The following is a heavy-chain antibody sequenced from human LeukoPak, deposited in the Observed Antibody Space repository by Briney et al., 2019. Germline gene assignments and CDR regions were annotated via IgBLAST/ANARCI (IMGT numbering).Heavy chain of an antibody. CDR1: GFTFSRYA. Sequence: GGSLRLSCAASGFTFSRYAIHWVRQAPGKGLEWVALVLYDGTNRYYADSVKGRFFISRDNYKHTVSLQMDSLRAEDTAVYYCARDVREGPAVISWGPKIDYQYGMDVWGQGTTVTV. V-gene: IGHV3-30-3*01. J-gene: IGHJ6*02. CDR2: VLYDGTNR. CDR3: ARDVREGPAVISWGPKIDYQYGMDV. D-gene: IGHD2-2*01.